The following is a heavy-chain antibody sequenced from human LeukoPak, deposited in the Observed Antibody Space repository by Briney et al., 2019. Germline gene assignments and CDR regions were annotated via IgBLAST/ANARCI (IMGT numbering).Heavy chain of an antibody. D-gene: IGHD2-2*01. V-gene: IGHV5-51*01. CDR2: IYPGGSDT. J-gene: IGHJ4*02. CDR3: ARPYCSSTSCPWFW. Sequence: GESLKISCKGSGYSFTSYWIGWVRQMPGKGLEWMGIIYPGGSDTRYSPSFQGQVTISADKSISNAYLKWSSLKASDTAMYYCARPYCSSTSCPWFWWGQGTLVTVSS. CDR1: GYSFTSYW.